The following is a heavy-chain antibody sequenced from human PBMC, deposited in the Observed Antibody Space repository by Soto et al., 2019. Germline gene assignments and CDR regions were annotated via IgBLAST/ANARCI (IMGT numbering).Heavy chain of an antibody. D-gene: IGHD2-15*01. CDR1: GYTFINYL. CDR3: ARGRLVGHCSGVTGYKFDY. CDR2: ISADSGNT. V-gene: IGHV1-18*01. J-gene: IGHJ4*02. Sequence: QVQLVQSGGEVKKPGASMKVSCKASGYTFINYLISWVRQAPGQGLEWMGWISADSGNTNYAQKFQGRVTLTTDTSTNTAYMDLRSLRSDDTATYYCARGRLVGHCSGVTGYKFDYWGQRTLVTVSS.